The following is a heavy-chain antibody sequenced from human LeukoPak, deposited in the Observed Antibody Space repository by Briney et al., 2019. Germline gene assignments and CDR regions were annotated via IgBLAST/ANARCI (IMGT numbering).Heavy chain of an antibody. Sequence: GGSLRLSCAASGFTFSSYSMNWVRQAPGERLEWVSSISSSSSYIYYADSVKGRFTISRDDAKNSLFLQMNSLRAEDTAVYYCAKDGGLWVSAHWGDSWGRGTLVTVSS. CDR3: AKDGGLWVSAHWGDS. D-gene: IGHD7-27*01. CDR2: ISSSSSYI. J-gene: IGHJ4*02. V-gene: IGHV3-21*04. CDR1: GFTFSSYS.